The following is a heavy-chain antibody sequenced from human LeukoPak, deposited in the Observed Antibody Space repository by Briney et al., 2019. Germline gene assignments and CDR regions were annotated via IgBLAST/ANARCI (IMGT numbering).Heavy chain of an antibody. V-gene: IGHV3-11*04. CDR1: GFTFDDYG. J-gene: IGHJ4*02. Sequence: GGSLRLSCAASGFTFDDYGMSWVRQAPGKGLEWVSYISSSGSTIYYADSVKGRFTISRDNAKNSLYLQMNSLRAEDTAVYYCARDRHQLLFNPLDYWGQGTLVTVSS. CDR3: ARDRHQLLFNPLDY. CDR2: ISSSGSTI. D-gene: IGHD2-2*01.